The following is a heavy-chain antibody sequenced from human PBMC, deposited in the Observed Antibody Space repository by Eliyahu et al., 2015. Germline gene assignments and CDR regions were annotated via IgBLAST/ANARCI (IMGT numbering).Heavy chain of an antibody. CDR2: IRSKAYGGTT. J-gene: IGHJ4*02. V-gene: IGHV3-49*02. D-gene: IGHD3-22*01. Sequence: EWVGFIRSKAYGGTTEYAASVKGRFTISRDDSKSIAYLQMNSLKTEDTAVYYCTRDRENNYYDSSGYSFDYWGQGTLVTVSS. CDR3: TRDRENNYYDSSGYSFDY.